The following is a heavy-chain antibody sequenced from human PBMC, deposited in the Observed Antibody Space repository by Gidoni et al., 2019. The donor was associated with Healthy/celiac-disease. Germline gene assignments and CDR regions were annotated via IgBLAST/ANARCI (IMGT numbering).Heavy chain of an antibody. D-gene: IGHD6-19*01. CDR1: GYTFTSYY. CDR3: ATYSSGWWRDY. Sequence: QVQLVQSGAEVKKPGASVKVSCQASGYTFTSYYMHWVRQAPGQGLEWMGIINPSGGSTSYAQKFQGRVTMTRDTSTSTVYMELSSLRSEDTAVYYCATYSSGWWRDYWGQGTLVTVSS. CDR2: INPSGGST. J-gene: IGHJ4*02. V-gene: IGHV1-46*03.